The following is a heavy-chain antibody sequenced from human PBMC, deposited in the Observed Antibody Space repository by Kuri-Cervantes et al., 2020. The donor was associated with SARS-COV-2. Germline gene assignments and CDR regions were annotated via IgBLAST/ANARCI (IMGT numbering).Heavy chain of an antibody. CDR2: IYYSGST. D-gene: IGHD1-26*01. J-gene: IGHJ4*02. CDR3: ARHEWEPYYFDY. V-gene: IGHV4-39*01. CDR1: GGSISSSSYY. Sequence: GSLRLSCTVSGGSISSSSYYWGWIRQPPGKGLEWIGSIYYSGSTYYNPSLKSRVTISVDTSKNQFSLKLSSVTAAGTAVYYCARHEWEPYYFDYWGQGTLVTVSS.